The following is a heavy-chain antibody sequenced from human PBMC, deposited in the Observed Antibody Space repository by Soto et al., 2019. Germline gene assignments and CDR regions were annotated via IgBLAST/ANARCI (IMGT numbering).Heavy chain of an antibody. Sequence: PSETLSLTCTDPGGSINSGGSYWTWIRHHPGKGLEWFGSIYYSGTTHYNPSLEGRVFISLDTSRNQFSLKVTSVTAADTAVYFCARARYYDWCFDLWGLGTPVAVSS. J-gene: IGHJ4*02. V-gene: IGHV4-30-4*01. D-gene: IGHD3-9*01. CDR3: ARARYYDWCFDL. CDR1: GGSINSGGSY. CDR2: IYYSGTT.